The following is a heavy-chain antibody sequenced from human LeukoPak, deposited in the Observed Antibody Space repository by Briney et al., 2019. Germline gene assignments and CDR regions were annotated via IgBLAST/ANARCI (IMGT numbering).Heavy chain of an antibody. CDR2: IKSKTDGGTT. CDR1: GFTFSNAW. D-gene: IGHD1-1*01. CDR3: ARVRVGESDERGSY. V-gene: IGHV3-15*05. J-gene: IGHJ4*02. Sequence: PGGSLRLSCAASGFTFSNAWMSWVRQAPGKGLEWVGRIKSKTDGGTTDYAAPVKGRFTISRDNAKNSLYLQMNSLRGEDTAVYYCARVRVGESDERGSYWGQGTLVTVSS.